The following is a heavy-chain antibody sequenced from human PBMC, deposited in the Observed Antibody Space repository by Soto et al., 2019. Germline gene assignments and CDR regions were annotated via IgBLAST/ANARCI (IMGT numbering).Heavy chain of an antibody. D-gene: IGHD2-15*01. CDR1: GLTFSSYD. J-gene: IGHJ4*02. V-gene: IGHV3-23*01. Sequence: GGSLRLSCAASGLTFSSYDMNWVRQAPGKGLEWVSGVSASGSTTSYADSAKGRFTTSRDNAKNTVFLQMTGLRAEDMAAYFCPKGDCSGRRCYRGFDYWGQGTRAT. CDR3: PKGDCSGRRCYRGFDY. CDR2: VSASGSTT.